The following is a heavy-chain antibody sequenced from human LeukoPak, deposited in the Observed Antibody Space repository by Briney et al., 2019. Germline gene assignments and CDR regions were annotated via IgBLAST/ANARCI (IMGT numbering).Heavy chain of an antibody. V-gene: IGHV3-23*01. CDR2: ISDSGGST. Sequence: GGSLRLSCAASGSTFNNYAMSWVRQAPGKGLEWVSGISDSGGSTYYADSVKGRFTISRDNSKNTVHLQMNNLRVEDTAVYFCVRHDSYIPYWGQGTLVTVSS. D-gene: IGHD5-18*01. CDR3: VRHDSYIPY. CDR1: GSTFNNYA. J-gene: IGHJ4*02.